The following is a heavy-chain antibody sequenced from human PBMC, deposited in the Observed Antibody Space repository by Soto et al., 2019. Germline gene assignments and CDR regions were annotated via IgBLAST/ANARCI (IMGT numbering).Heavy chain of an antibody. CDR1: GFTFSSYV. CDR3: AKVEGTTRNAFDG. J-gene: IGHJ3*01. D-gene: IGHD1-1*01. V-gene: IGHV3-23*01. Sequence: QTGGSLRLSCVASGFTFSSYVMTWVRQAPGKGLEWVSAVSGSAGTTYYADSAKGRFSISRDNSKSTLYLQMNSLRVDDTAVYYCAKVEGTTRNAFDGWGHGTRVTVSS. CDR2: VSGSAGTT.